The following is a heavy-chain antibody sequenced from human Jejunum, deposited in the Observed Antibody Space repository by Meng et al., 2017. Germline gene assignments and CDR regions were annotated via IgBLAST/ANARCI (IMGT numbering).Heavy chain of an antibody. Sequence: GESLMISCEGSTFTFSSYWMTWVRRAPGKGLEWVANINQDGSSTNYVDSVKGRFTISRDNAKKLMYLQMNSLRAEDTAVYYCAGSTGWISDHWGQGTLVTVSS. CDR3: AGSTGWISDH. CDR1: TFTFSSYW. D-gene: IGHD2-8*02. V-gene: IGHV3-7*01. J-gene: IGHJ4*02. CDR2: INQDGSST.